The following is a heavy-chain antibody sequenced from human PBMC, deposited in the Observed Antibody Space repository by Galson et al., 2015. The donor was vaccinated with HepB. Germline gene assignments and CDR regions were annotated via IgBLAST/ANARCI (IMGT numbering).Heavy chain of an antibody. Sequence: SVKVSCKASGYEFNKYGLSWVRQAPGQGLEWMGWVSGYDGSANYAPKFQGRVTMTTEKSTGTAYMEMRSLRSDDTAVYYCARDSRLELHLNNYYSYGMDVWGQGTAVTDS. CDR2: VSGYDGSA. J-gene: IGHJ6*02. CDR1: GYEFNKYG. D-gene: IGHD1-7*01. CDR3: ARDSRLELHLNNYYSYGMDV. V-gene: IGHV1-18*01.